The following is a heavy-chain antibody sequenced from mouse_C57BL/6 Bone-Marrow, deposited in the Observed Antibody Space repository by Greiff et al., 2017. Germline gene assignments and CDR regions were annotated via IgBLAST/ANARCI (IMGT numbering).Heavy chain of an antibody. V-gene: IGHV5-4*01. J-gene: IGHJ2*01. D-gene: IGHD2-4*01. CDR2: ISDGGSYT. CDR1: GFTFSSYA. CDR3: ARVSPTMSTTYVDY. Sequence: VQLVESGGGLVKPGGSLKLSCAASGFTFSSYAMSWVRQTPDKRLKWVATISDGGSYTYYPDNVKGRFTISRDNAKNNLYLQRSPLKADDTAMYYCARVSPTMSTTYVDYWGQGTTLTVSS.